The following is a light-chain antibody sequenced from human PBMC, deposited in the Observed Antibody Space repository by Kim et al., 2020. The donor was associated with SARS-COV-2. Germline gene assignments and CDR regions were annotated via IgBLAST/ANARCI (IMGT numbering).Light chain of an antibody. J-gene: IGLJ2*01. CDR1: SSDVGGYNY. V-gene: IGLV2-8*01. CDR3: SSYAGTNNVL. Sequence: QSALTQPPSASGPPGRSVAISCTGTSSDVGGYNYVSWYQQYPGKAPKLIIYELNKRPSGVPDRFSGSKSGNTASLTVSGLQAEDEADYYCSSYAGTNNVLFGGGTQLTVL. CDR2: ELN.